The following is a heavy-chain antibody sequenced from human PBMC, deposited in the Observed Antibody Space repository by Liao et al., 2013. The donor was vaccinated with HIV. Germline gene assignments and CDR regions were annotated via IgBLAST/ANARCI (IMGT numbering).Heavy chain of an antibody. Sequence: QVQLQESGPGLVKPSQTLSLTCTVSGGSISSGSSYWSWIRQPAGKGLEWIGRISTSGSTNYSPSLKSRVTISGDPSKKQFSLSLRSVTAADTAVYYCARVPAFWSGYYGSDYWGQGTLVTVSS. CDR1: GGSISSGSSY. D-gene: IGHD3-3*01. J-gene: IGHJ4*02. CDR2: ISTSGST. CDR3: ARVPAFWSGYYGSDY. V-gene: IGHV4-61*02.